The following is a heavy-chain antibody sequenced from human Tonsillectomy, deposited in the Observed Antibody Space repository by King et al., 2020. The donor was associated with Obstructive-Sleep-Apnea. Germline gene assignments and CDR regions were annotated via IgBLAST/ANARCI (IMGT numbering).Heavy chain of an antibody. D-gene: IGHD3-10*01. V-gene: IGHV3-23*04. CDR3: AKEGGGSGVYWVDS. J-gene: IGHJ5*01. CDR2: INSRGTT. Sequence: VQLVQSGGGLVQPGGSLRLSCAASGFTFDSYAMSWVRQAPGKGLEGVSAINSRGTTFYADSVKGRFTISRDNSKYTVDLQVNSLRAEDTAFYYCAKEGGGSGVYWVDSWGQGTLVTVSS. CDR1: GFTFDSYA.